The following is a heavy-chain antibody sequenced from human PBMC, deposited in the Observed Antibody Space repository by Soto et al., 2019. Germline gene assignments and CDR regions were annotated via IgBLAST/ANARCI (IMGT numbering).Heavy chain of an antibody. V-gene: IGHV4-30-4*01. CDR1: GGSISSDDYY. Sequence: QVQLQESGPGLVKPSQTLSLTCTVSGGSISSDDYYWSWIRQTPGKGLEWLGYIHYSGSTYYKASLKGRLTISVATSKNRLSLKLRSVTAADTAVYYCARDRVIAAPGSGFDYWGLGTLVTVSS. D-gene: IGHD6-13*01. CDR2: IHYSGST. CDR3: ARDRVIAAPGSGFDY. J-gene: IGHJ4*02.